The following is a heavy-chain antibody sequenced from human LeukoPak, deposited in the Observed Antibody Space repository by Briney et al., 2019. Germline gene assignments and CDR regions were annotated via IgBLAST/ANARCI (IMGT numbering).Heavy chain of an antibody. CDR1: GFTFSSYA. D-gene: IGHD4-23*01. CDR2: ISYDGSNK. V-gene: IGHV3-30*04. CDR3: ARGPRGTVVTSAIGY. J-gene: IGHJ4*02. Sequence: GGSLRLSCAASGFTFSSYAMHWVRQAPGKGLEWVAVISYDGSNKYYADSVKGRFTISRDNSKNTLYLQMNSLRAEDTAVYYCARGPRGTVVTSAIGYWGQGTLVTVSS.